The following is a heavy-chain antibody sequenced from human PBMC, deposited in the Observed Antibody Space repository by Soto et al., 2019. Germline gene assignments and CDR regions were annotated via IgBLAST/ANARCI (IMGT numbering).Heavy chain of an antibody. CDR2: IKSKTDGGTT. D-gene: IGHD4-17*01. Sequence: GGSLRLSCAASGFTFSNAWMNWVRQAPGKGLEWVGRIKSKTDGGTTDYAAPVKGRFTISRDDSKNTLYLQMNSLKTEDTAVYYCTTDDPPPQSYGGNYYYYGMDVWGQGTTVTVSS. CDR3: TTDDPPPQSYGGNYYYYGMDV. CDR1: GFTFSNAW. J-gene: IGHJ6*02. V-gene: IGHV3-15*07.